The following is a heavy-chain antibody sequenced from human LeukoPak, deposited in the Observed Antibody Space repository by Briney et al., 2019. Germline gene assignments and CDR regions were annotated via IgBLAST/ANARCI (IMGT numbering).Heavy chain of an antibody. Sequence: SETLSLTCTVSGGSISSHYWSWIRQPPGKGLEWIGYIYYSGSTNYNPSLKSRVTISVDTSKNQFSLKLSSVTAADTAVYYCARGSSGWYRGADNWFDPWGQGTLVTVSS. CDR2: IYYSGST. D-gene: IGHD6-19*01. J-gene: IGHJ5*02. CDR1: GGSISSHY. CDR3: ARGSSGWYRGADNWFDP. V-gene: IGHV4-59*11.